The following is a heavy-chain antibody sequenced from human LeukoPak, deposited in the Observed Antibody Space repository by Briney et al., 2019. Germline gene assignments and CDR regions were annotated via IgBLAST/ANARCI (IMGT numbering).Heavy chain of an antibody. CDR2: ISYSGGST. CDR3: AKNSLMVYAPLDF. D-gene: IGHD2-8*01. J-gene: IGHJ4*02. CDR1: GFTFSSYS. V-gene: IGHV3-23*01. Sequence: GGSLRLSCAASGFTFSSYSMNWVRQAPGKGLEWVSSISYSGGSTYYADSVKGRFTISRGNSKNTLYLQMNSLTAEDTAVYYCAKNSLMVYAPLDFWGQGTLVTVSS.